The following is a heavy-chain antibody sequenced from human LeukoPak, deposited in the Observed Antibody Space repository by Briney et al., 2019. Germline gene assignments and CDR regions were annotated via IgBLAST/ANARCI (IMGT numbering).Heavy chain of an antibody. CDR2: IYSGGST. D-gene: IGHD3-3*01. Sequence: GGSLRLSCAASGFTVGSNYMSWVRQAPGKGLEWVSVIYSGGSTYYADSVKSRFTISRDNSKNTLYLQMNSLRAEDTAVYYCARVAQEYYDFWSGYRDAFDIWGQGTMVTVSS. V-gene: IGHV3-66*02. CDR3: ARVAQEYYDFWSGYRDAFDI. CDR1: GFTVGSNY. J-gene: IGHJ3*02.